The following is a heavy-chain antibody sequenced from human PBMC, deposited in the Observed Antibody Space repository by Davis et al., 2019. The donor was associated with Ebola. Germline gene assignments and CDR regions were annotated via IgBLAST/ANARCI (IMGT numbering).Heavy chain of an antibody. CDR2: ISGDGGST. D-gene: IGHD5-12*01. CDR1: GFTFDDYA. J-gene: IGHJ6*02. V-gene: IGHV3-43*02. CDR3: ARSDIVATTILYYYYGMDV. Sequence: PGGSLRLSCAASGFTFDDYAMHWVRQAPGKGLEWVSLISGDGGSTYYADSVKGRFTISRDNAKNSLYLQMNSLRAEDTAVYYCARSDIVATTILYYYYGMDVWGQGTTVTVSS.